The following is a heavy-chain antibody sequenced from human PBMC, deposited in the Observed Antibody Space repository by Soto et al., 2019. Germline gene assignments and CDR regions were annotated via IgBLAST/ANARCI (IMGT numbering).Heavy chain of an antibody. CDR3: ARDLSGSNYYYYGMDV. J-gene: IGHJ6*02. Sequence: GGSLRLSCAASGFTFSSYWMSWVRQAPGKGLEWVVNIKQDGSEKYYVDSVKGRFTISRDNAKNSLYLQMNSLRAEDTAVYYCARDLSGSNYYYYGMDVWGQGTTVTVSS. CDR2: IKQDGSEK. D-gene: IGHD6-25*01. CDR1: GFTFSSYW. V-gene: IGHV3-7*05.